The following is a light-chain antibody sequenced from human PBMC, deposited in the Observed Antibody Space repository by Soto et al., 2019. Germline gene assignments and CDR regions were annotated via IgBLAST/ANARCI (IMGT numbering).Light chain of an antibody. V-gene: IGLV2-14*01. J-gene: IGLJ1*01. CDR2: DVS. Sequence: QSALTQPASVSGSPGQSITISCTGTSSDVGGYNYVSWYQQHPGKAPKLMIYDVSNRPSGVSNRFSGSKSGNTASLTISGLQAEDEADYYCSSYTSSSTPCFGTGTK. CDR1: SSDVGGYNY. CDR3: SSYTSSSTPC.